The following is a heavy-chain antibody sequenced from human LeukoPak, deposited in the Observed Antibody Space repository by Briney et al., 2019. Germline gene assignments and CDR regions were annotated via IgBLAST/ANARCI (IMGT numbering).Heavy chain of an antibody. Sequence: GGSLRLSCAASGFTYSSYAMSWVRQAPGKGLEWVSAISGSGSNTYYADSVKGRFTISRDNSKNTLYLQMNSLRAEDTAVYYCAKNSGMGGGAFDIWGQGTMVTVSS. CDR2: ISGSGSNT. D-gene: IGHD1-26*01. CDR1: GFTYSSYA. J-gene: IGHJ3*02. CDR3: AKNSGMGGGAFDI. V-gene: IGHV3-23*01.